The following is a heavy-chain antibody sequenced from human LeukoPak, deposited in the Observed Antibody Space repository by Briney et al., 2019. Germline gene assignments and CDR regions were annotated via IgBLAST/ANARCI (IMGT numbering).Heavy chain of an antibody. D-gene: IGHD1-26*01. Sequence: ASVKVSCKTSGFTFSAHGFSWVRQAPGQGLEWMGWMDPKTGKSGYAQKFQGRVSMARNTSITTAYLEFSSLTPADTAIYYCVTGAPWVWGQGTLIVVSS. V-gene: IGHV1-8*02. CDR1: GFTFSAHG. CDR2: MDPKTGKS. J-gene: IGHJ4*02. CDR3: VTGAPWV.